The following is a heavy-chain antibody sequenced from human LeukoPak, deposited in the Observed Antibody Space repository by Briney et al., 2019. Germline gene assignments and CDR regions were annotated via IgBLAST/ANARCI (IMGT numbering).Heavy chain of an antibody. J-gene: IGHJ4*02. CDR3: ARASITYDSSGYYPHPFDY. D-gene: IGHD3-22*01. V-gene: IGHV4-59*01. CDR2: IYYSGST. Sequence: PSETLSLTCTVSGGSISSYYWGWIRQPPGKGLEWIGYIYYSGSTNYNPSLKSRVTISVDTSKNQFSLKLSSVTAADTAVYYCARASITYDSSGYYPHPFDYWGQGTLVTVSS. CDR1: GGSISSYY.